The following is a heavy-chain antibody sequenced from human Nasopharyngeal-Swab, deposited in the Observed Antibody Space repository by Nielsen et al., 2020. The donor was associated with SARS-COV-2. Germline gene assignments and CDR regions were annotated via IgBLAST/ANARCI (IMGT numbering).Heavy chain of an antibody. CDR1: GFTFSSYG. D-gene: IGHD3-10*01. J-gene: IGHJ4*02. CDR2: IWYDGSNK. V-gene: IGHV3-30*19. CDR3: ARDGLLGYFDY. Sequence: GESLKISCAASGFTFSSYGMHWVRQAPGKGLEWVAVIWYDGSNKYYADSVKGRFTISRDNSKNTLYLQMNSLRAEDTAVYYCARDGLLGYFDYWGQGTLVTVSS.